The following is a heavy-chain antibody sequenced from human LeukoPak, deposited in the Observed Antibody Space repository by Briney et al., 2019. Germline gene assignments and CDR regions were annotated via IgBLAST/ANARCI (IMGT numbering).Heavy chain of an antibody. D-gene: IGHD3-22*01. CDR1: GFTFSSSA. Sequence: GGSLRLSCAASGFTFSSSAMSWVRQAPGKGLEWVSSISGSGSGGSTYYADSVKGRFTISRDNSKNTLYLQMNSLRAEDTAVYYCAKVPGSSGYYGRFDYWGQGTLVTVSS. CDR3: AKVPGSSGYYGRFDY. V-gene: IGHV3-23*01. J-gene: IGHJ4*02. CDR2: ISGSGSGGST.